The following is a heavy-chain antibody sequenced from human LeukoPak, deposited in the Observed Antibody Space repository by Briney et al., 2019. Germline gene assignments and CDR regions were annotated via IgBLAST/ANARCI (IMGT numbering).Heavy chain of an antibody. V-gene: IGHV3-23*01. CDR1: GFTFSSYA. D-gene: IGHD3-10*01. J-gene: IGHJ6*02. Sequence: GGSLRLSCAASGFTFSSYAMSWVRQAPGRGLEWVSAISGSGGNTYYADSVKGRFTISRDNSKNTLYLQMNSLRAEDTAVYYCAKVGQYYYGSGSYHPYYYYGMDVWGQGTTVTVSS. CDR2: ISGSGGNT. CDR3: AKVGQYYYGSGSYHPYYYYGMDV.